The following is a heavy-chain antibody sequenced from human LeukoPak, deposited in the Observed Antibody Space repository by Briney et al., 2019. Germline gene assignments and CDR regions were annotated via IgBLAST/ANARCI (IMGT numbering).Heavy chain of an antibody. Sequence: GGSLRLSCAASGFTFSSYSMNWVRQAPGKGLEWVSSISSSSSYIYYADSVKGRFTISRDNAENSLYLQMNSLRAEDTAVYYCAREEYCSSTSCPIDYWGQGTLVTVSS. CDR2: ISSSSSYI. V-gene: IGHV3-21*01. J-gene: IGHJ4*02. D-gene: IGHD2-2*01. CDR1: GFTFSSYS. CDR3: AREEYCSSTSCPIDY.